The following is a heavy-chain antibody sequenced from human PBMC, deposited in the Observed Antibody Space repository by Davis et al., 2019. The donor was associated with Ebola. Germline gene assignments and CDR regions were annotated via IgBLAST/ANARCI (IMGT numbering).Heavy chain of an antibody. Sequence: PGGSLRLSCAASGFTFSSYWMHWVRQAPGKGLVWVSRINSDGSSTSYADSVKGRFTISRDNAKNTLYLQMYSLRAEDTAVYYCARGAWYDDPAEYFQHWGQGTLVTVSS. V-gene: IGHV3-74*01. CDR2: INSDGSST. CDR3: ARGAWYDDPAEYFQH. D-gene: IGHD2-15*01. CDR1: GFTFSSYW. J-gene: IGHJ1*01.